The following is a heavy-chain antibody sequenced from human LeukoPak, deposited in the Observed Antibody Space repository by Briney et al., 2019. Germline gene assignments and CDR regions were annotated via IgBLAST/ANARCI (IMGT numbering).Heavy chain of an antibody. CDR2: INPSDGST. CDR1: GYTFTSYY. V-gene: IGHV1-46*01. J-gene: IGHJ4*02. CDR3: TRVRSSGWFIGGEFDY. Sequence: GASVKVSCKAFGYTFTSYYMHWVRQAPGQGLEWMGIINPSDGSTNYAQKFQGRVTMTRDTSTSTVYTELSSLRSEDTAVYYCTRVRSSGWFIGGEFDYWGQGTLVTVSS. D-gene: IGHD6-19*01.